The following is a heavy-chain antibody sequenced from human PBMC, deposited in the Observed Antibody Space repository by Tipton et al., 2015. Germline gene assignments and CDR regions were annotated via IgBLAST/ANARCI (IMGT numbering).Heavy chain of an antibody. J-gene: IGHJ4*02. V-gene: IGHV4-39*01. CDR3: ARLVGYYFDY. CDR1: GGSVSSSYY. Sequence: TLSLTCTISGGSVSSSYYWGWIRQPPGKGLEWIGSIYYSGSTYYNPSLKSRVTISVDTSKNQFSLKLSSVTAADTAVYYCARLVGYYFDYWGQGTLVTVSS. D-gene: IGHD2-2*01. CDR2: IYYSGST.